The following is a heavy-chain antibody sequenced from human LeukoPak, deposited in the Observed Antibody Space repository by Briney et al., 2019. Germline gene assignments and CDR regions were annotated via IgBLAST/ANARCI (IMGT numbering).Heavy chain of an antibody. CDR2: IITGNGDT. V-gene: IGHV1-3*04. J-gene: IGHJ6*02. CDR1: GYTFTCYY. Sequence: ASVKVSCKASGYTFTCYYMHWVRQAPGQGLEWMGWIITGNGDTKSSQKFQGRVTITRDTSASTVYMELGSLTSEDTAVYYCVRDRPWPRGSGHYGMDVWGQGTTVTVSS. D-gene: IGHD3-10*01. CDR3: VRDRPWPRGSGHYGMDV.